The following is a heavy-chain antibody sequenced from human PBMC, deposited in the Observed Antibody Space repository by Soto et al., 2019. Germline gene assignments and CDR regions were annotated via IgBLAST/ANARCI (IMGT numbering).Heavy chain of an antibody. D-gene: IGHD3-22*01. CDR1: GYTFTSYA. V-gene: IGHV1-3*01. J-gene: IGHJ4*02. CDR2: INAGNGNT. Sequence: ASVKVSCKASGYTFTSYAMHWVRQAPGQRLEWMGWINAGNGNTKYSQKFQGRVTITRDTSASTAYMELSSLRSEDTAVYYCARELHYYDSIGYYDYWGQGPLVTVSS. CDR3: ARELHYYDSIGYYDY.